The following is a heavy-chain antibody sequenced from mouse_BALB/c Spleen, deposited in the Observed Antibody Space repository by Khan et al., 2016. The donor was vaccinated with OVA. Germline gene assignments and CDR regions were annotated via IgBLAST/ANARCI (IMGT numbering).Heavy chain of an antibody. CDR2: VNPNTDNI. J-gene: IGHJ3*01. Sequence: VHVKQSGPDLVKPGASVKISCKASGYSFTLYYMSWVKQSHGKSLEWIGRVNPNTDNINYNQEFKGKAILTVDKSSNTAYMELRSLTSDDSAVYFCARGYDFFASWGQGTLVTVSA. D-gene: IGHD2-14*01. V-gene: IGHV1-26*01. CDR1: GYSFTLYY. CDR3: ARGYDFFAS.